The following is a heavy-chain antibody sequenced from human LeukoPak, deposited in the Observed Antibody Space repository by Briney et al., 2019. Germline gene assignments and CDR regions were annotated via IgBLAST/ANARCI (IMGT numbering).Heavy chain of an antibody. D-gene: IGHD2-8*01. CDR3: ARSPNHYYYMDF. J-gene: IGHJ6*03. CDR2: INPDGDVT. CDR1: GYSFTGYY. Sequence: ASVKVSCKASGYSFTGYYIHWVRQAPGQGLEWMGWINPDGDVTKSAQKFQGRVTMTTDKSINTVFMELSGLTSDDTALYYCARSPNHYYYMDFWGKGTTVSVSS. V-gene: IGHV1-2*02.